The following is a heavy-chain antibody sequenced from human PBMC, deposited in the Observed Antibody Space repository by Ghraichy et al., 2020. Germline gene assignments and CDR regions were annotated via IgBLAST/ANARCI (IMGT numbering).Heavy chain of an antibody. CDR3: ARAPEVDTAMDVFDY. V-gene: IGHV4-30-4*01. CDR2: IYYSGST. Sequence: SETLSLTCTVSGGSISSGDYYWSWIRQPPGKGLEWIGYIYYSGSTYYNPSLKSRVTISVDTSKNQFSLKLSSVTAADTAVYYCARAPEVDTAMDVFDYWGQGTLVTVSS. CDR1: GGSISSGDYY. D-gene: IGHD5-18*01. J-gene: IGHJ4*02.